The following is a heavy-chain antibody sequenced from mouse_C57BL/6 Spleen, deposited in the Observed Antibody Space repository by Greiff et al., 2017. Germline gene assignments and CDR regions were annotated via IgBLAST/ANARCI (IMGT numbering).Heavy chain of an antibody. J-gene: IGHJ4*01. CDR2: IYPGNSDT. D-gene: IGHD1-1*01. Sequence: EVQLQQSGPVLARPGASVKMSCKTSGYTFTSYWLHWLKQRPGQGLEWIGAIYPGNSDTSYNQKFKGKAKLTAVTSASTAYMELSSLTNADSAVYYYTRANGSNHYYAMEYWGQGTSVTVSS. V-gene: IGHV1-5*01. CDR1: GYTFTSYW. CDR3: TRANGSNHYYAMEY.